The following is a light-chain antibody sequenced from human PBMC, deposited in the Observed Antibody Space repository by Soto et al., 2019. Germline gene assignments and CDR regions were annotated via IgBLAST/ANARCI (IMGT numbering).Light chain of an antibody. V-gene: IGKV3-15*01. CDR3: QQYNTWPPWT. J-gene: IGKJ1*01. Sequence: ILMTQSPATLSVSPGERATLSCRASQRVSNNLAWYQQKPGQAPRLLIYDASTRATGIPARFSGSGSGTEFTLTISVLQSEDFAVYYCQQYNTWPPWTFGQGTKVEIK. CDR1: QRVSNN. CDR2: DAS.